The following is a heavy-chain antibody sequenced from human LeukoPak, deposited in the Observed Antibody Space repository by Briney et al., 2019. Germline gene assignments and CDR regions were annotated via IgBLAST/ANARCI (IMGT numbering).Heavy chain of an antibody. CDR1: GYTFTGYY. J-gene: IGHJ4*02. D-gene: IGHD3-22*01. CDR3: ATEGYYDSSGYYSDY. Sequence: GAPVKVSCKASGYTFTGYYMHWVRQAPGQGLEWMGWINPNSGGTNYAQKFQGRVTMTRDTSISTAYMELSRLRSDDTAVYYCATEGYYDSSGYYSDYWGQGTLVTVSS. CDR2: INPNSGGT. V-gene: IGHV1-2*02.